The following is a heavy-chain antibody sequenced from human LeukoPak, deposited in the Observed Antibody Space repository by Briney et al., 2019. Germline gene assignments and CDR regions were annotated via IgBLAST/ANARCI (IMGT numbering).Heavy chain of an antibody. D-gene: IGHD3-3*01. Sequence: SETLSLTCAVYGGSFSGYYWSWIRQPPGKGLEWIWEINHSGSTNYNPSLKSRVTISVDTSKNQFSLKLSSVTAADTAVYYCARHLEQPFDYWGQGTLVTVSS. CDR2: INHSGST. J-gene: IGHJ4*02. CDR3: ARHLEQPFDY. V-gene: IGHV4-34*01. CDR1: GGSFSGYY.